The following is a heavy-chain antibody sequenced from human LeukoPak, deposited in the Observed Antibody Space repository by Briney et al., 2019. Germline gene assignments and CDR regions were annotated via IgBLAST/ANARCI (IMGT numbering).Heavy chain of an antibody. CDR1: GFTFSSFA. J-gene: IGHJ4*02. D-gene: IGHD6-19*01. CDR3: ARDLPGSGWAFHF. CDR2: ISEGGT. Sequence: PGESLRLSCAASGFTFSSFAMSWVRQAPGKGLEWVSSISEGGTFYPDSVRGRFSISRDNSKNTLFLQMNSLRADDTAMYYCARDLPGSGWAFHFWGQGTLVTVSS. V-gene: IGHV3-23*01.